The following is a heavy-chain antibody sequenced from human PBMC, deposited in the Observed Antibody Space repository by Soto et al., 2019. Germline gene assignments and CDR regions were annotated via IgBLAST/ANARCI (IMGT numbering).Heavy chain of an antibody. CDR3: ARGQRFSDWFDP. D-gene: IGHD3-3*01. J-gene: IGHJ5*02. V-gene: IGHV4-4*07. Sequence: SETLSLTCTVTGGTLSGYYWTWIQQSAGGGLEWIGRIYSSGSTNYNPSLKSRVTISLDTSMSHFPLRLRSVSAADTAVYYCARGQRFSDWFDPWGQGTLVTVSS. CDR2: IYSSGST. CDR1: GGTLSGYY.